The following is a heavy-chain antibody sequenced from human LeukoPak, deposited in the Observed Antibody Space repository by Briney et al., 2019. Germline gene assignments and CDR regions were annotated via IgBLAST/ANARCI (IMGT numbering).Heavy chain of an antibody. CDR2: ISSDSHSI. V-gene: IGHV3-48*01. CDR3: ARGLVGIMTGYYSYFDY. CDR1: GFSFSVYS. J-gene: IGHJ4*02. Sequence: LGGSLRLSCAASGFSFSVYSMNWVRQAPGKGLEWVSYISSDSHSIYYADSVKGRFTISRDHAKNSLYLQMSSLRAEDTALYFCARGLVGIMTGYYSYFDYWGQGTLVTVSS. D-gene: IGHD3-9*01.